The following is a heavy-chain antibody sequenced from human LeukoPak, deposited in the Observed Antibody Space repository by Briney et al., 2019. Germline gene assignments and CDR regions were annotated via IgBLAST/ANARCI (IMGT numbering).Heavy chain of an antibody. J-gene: IGHJ4*02. Sequence: GGSLRLSCAASGFPFSRYSMNWVRQAPGKGLEWVSAISGSGGSTYYADSVKGRFTISRDNSKNTLYLQMNSLRAEDTAVYYCAKDQASTVYWGQGTLVTVSS. CDR2: ISGSGGST. V-gene: IGHV3-23*01. CDR3: AKDQASTVY. D-gene: IGHD2-2*01. CDR1: GFPFSRYS.